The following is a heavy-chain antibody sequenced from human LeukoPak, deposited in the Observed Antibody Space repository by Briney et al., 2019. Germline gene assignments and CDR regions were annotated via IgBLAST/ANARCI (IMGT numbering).Heavy chain of an antibody. Sequence: GGSLRLSCAASGFTFSSYSMYWVRQAPGKGLEWVSSITTSGTYIYYADSVKGRFTISRDNAKNSLYLQMNSLRAEDTALYYCASAYGDYQPRLDHWGQGTLVTVSS. V-gene: IGHV3-21*01. J-gene: IGHJ4*02. CDR3: ASAYGDYQPRLDH. CDR1: GFTFSSYS. CDR2: ITTSGTYI. D-gene: IGHD4-17*01.